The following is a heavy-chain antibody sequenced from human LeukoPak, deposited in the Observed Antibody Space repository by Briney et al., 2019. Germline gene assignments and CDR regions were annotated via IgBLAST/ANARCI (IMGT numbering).Heavy chain of an antibody. J-gene: IGHJ4*02. CDR2: LSGSGGQT. V-gene: IGHV3-23*01. CDR1: GFSFSTYG. Sequence: PGGSLRLSCAASGFSFSTYGMSWVRQAPGKGLEWVSSLSGSGGQTYYADSVKGRFTISRDNSENTVYLQMNSLRVEDTAVYYCAKDSHYDSSGYYYEDYWGQGTLVTVSS. CDR3: AKDSHYDSSGYYYEDY. D-gene: IGHD3-22*01.